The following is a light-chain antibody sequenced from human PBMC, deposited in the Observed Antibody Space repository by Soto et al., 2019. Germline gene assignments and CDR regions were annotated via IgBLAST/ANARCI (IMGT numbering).Light chain of an antibody. Sequence: DIQMTQSPSTLSASVGDRVTITCRASQSISSWLAWYQQKPGKGPKLLIYDASSLGSGVSSRVSGSGSGTEFTLTITSLQPDDFATYYCQQYIGYPITFGGGPKVEIK. CDR2: DAS. CDR3: QQYIGYPIT. J-gene: IGKJ4*01. V-gene: IGKV1-5*01. CDR1: QSISSW.